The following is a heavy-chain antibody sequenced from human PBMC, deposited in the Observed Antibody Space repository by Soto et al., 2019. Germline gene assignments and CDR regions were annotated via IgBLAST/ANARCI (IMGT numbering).Heavy chain of an antibody. J-gene: IGHJ4*02. Sequence: PGGSLRLSCITSDFTLGNYWMNWARQAPGKGLEWVANIKPDGSVTNYLDSVKGRFTISRDNVRNSVSLQMNSLRVEDTAVYFCFGGNGGPQWGQGTLVTVYS. CDR1: DFTLGNYW. D-gene: IGHD3-16*01. V-gene: IGHV3-7*03. CDR3: FGGNGGPQ. CDR2: IKPDGSVT.